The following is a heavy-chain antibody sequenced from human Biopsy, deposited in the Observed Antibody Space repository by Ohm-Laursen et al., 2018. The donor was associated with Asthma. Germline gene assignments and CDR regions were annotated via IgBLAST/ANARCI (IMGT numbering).Heavy chain of an antibody. D-gene: IGHD3-22*01. CDR1: GFKFDEYT. CDR3: AKVRSDWVITESFDY. J-gene: IGHJ4*02. V-gene: IGHV3-9*01. Sequence: SLRLSCTASGFKFDEYTMHWVRQAPGKGLEWVSGISWNSATIGYADSVEGRFTISRDNAKNSVFLHMDSLRPEDTTFYYCAKVRSDWVITESFDYWGQGVLVTVSS. CDR2: ISWNSATI.